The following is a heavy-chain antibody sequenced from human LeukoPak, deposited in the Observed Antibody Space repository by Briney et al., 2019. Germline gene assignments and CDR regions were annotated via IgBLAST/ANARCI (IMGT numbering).Heavy chain of an antibody. J-gene: IGHJ6*03. CDR3: AREAYDDFWSGSWRYYYYMDV. Sequence: PGGSLRLSCAASGFTFSSYSMNWVRQAPGKGLEWVSYISSSSSTIYYADSVKGRFTISRDNAKNSLYLQMNSLRAEDTAVYYCAREAYDDFWSGSWRYYYYMDVWGKGTTVTVSS. CDR1: GFTFSSYS. CDR2: ISSSSSTI. V-gene: IGHV3-48*01. D-gene: IGHD3-3*01.